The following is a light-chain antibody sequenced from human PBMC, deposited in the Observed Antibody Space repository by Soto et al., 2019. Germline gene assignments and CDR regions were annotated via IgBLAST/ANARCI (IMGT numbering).Light chain of an antibody. CDR2: DVS. V-gene: IGLV2-14*01. CDR3: QSYDRSLTGGV. J-gene: IGLJ3*02. CDR1: SSDVGGYNY. Sequence: QSALTQPASVSGSPGQSITISCTGTSSDVGGYNYVSWYQQHPGKAPKLMIYDVSDRPSGVSNRFSGSKSGNTASLTISGLQAEDEADYYCQSYDRSLTGGVFGGGTKLTVL.